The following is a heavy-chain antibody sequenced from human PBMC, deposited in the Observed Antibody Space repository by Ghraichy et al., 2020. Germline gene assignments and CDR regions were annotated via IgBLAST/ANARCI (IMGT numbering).Heavy chain of an antibody. D-gene: IGHD4-17*01. CDR3: ARGYGDSLYAFDS. Sequence: SVKVSCKASGDTFSNSAISWVRQAPGQGLEWLGTIIPVFGTPNYAQRFQGRVTITTSESTNTADMSLSSLRSDDTAVYYCARGYGDSLYAFDSWGQGTVVTVSS. V-gene: IGHV1-69*05. J-gene: IGHJ3*02. CDR2: IIPVFGTP. CDR1: GDTFSNSA.